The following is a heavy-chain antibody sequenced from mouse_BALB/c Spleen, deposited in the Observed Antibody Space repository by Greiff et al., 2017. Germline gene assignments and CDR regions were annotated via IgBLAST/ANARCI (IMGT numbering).Heavy chain of an antibody. CDR1: GFTFSDYG. CDR3: ARVYGSYWYFDV. Sequence: DVKLVESGGGLVQPGGSRKLSCAASGFTFSDYGMAWVRQAPGKGPEWVAFISNLAYSIYYADTVTGRFTISRENAKNTLYLEMSSLRSEDTAMYYCARVYGSYWYFDVWGAGTTVTVSS. J-gene: IGHJ1*01. D-gene: IGHD1-2*01. CDR2: ISNLAYSI. V-gene: IGHV5-15*02.